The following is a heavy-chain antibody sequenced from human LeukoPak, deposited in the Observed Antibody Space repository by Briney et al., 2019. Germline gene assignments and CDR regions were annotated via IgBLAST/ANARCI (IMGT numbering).Heavy chain of an antibody. CDR1: GGTFLSHT. J-gene: IGHJ5*02. CDR3: ARVNLRGSNYNWFDP. Sequence: SVKVSCKTSGGTFLSHTFSWVRQAPGQGLEWMGKITPVINTANYAQTFQGRVSIYADESTTTVYMDLSGLRPDDTAVYYCARVNLRGSNYNWFDPWGQGTLVTVAS. V-gene: IGHV1-69*08. CDR2: ITPVINTA. D-gene: IGHD1-26*01.